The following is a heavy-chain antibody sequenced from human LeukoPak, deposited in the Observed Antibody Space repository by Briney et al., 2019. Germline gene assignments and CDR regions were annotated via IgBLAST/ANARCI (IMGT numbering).Heavy chain of an antibody. CDR3: AKDYLYRSSSN. D-gene: IGHD6-6*01. Sequence: GGSLRLSCAASGFTFSSYAMTWLRQAPGKGPEWVSAISGGGDSTYYADSVKGRFTISRDNSKNTLYLQMSSLRVEDAAVYYCAKDYLYRSSSNSGQGTLVPVSS. V-gene: IGHV3-23*01. J-gene: IGHJ4*02. CDR1: GFTFSSYA. CDR2: ISGGGDST.